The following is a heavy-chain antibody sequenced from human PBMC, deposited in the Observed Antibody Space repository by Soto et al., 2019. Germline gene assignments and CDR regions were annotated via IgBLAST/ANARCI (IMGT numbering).Heavy chain of an antibody. CDR1: GFTFSTYA. J-gene: IGHJ4*02. V-gene: IGHV3-23*01. D-gene: IGHD3-22*01. CDR2: IIGGGGST. CDR3: AKGGDVGGYYSYFDS. Sequence: EVHLLQSGGGLVQPGGSLRLSCAASGFTFSTYAMNWVRQTPGKGLEWVSAIIGGGGSTYYADSVKGRFTISRDNSKNTMSLQMNSLRVDDTAIYYCAKGGDVGGYYSYFDSWGLGTLVSVSS.